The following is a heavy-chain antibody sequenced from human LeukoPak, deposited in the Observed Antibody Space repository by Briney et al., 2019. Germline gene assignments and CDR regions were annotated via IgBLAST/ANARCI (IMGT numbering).Heavy chain of an antibody. Sequence: PPETLSLTCNVSGGSISGYHWSWIRQPPGKGLEWLGYIYYSGSSNYNPSLKSRVTISADTSKNQFSLKLSSVTAADTAVYYCARVPRSYYYYYYMDVWGKGTTVTVSS. CDR1: GGSISGYH. CDR3: ARVPRSYYYYYYMDV. J-gene: IGHJ6*03. V-gene: IGHV4-59*01. CDR2: IYYSGSS.